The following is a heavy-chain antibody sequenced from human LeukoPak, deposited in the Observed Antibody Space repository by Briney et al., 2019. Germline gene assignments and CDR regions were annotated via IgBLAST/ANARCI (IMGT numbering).Heavy chain of an antibody. Sequence: SETLSLTCAVYGGSFSGYYWSWIRQPPGKGLEWIGEINHSGSTNYNPSLKSRVTIPVDTSKNQFSLKLSSVTAADTAVYYCARADYDSSGYRDWGQGTLVTVSS. D-gene: IGHD3-22*01. CDR3: ARADYDSSGYRD. CDR1: GGSFSGYY. V-gene: IGHV4-34*01. J-gene: IGHJ4*02. CDR2: INHSGST.